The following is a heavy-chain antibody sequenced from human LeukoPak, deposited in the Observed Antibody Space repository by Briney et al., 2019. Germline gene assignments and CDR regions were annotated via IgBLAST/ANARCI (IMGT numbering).Heavy chain of an antibody. CDR2: ISYDGSNK. Sequence: GGSLRLSCAASGFTFSSYAMHWVRQAPGKGLEWVAVISYDGSNKYYADSVKGRFTISRDNSKNTLYLQMNSLRAEDTAVYYCARGAEEYFWWKWDYLFDYWGQGTLVSVSS. CDR1: GFTFSSYA. CDR3: ARGAEEYFWWKWDYLFDY. V-gene: IGHV3-30*04. J-gene: IGHJ4*02. D-gene: IGHD1-26*01.